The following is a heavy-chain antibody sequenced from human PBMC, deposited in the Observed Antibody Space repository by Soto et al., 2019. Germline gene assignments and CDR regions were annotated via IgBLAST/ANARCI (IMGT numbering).Heavy chain of an antibody. J-gene: IGHJ4*02. D-gene: IGHD2-8*02. V-gene: IGHV5-51*01. CDR1: GYSFTRYW. CDR3: ARVRESTAAFDY. Sequence: GESLKISCKGSGYSFTRYWIGWVRQMPGKGLEWMGIIYPRDSDTRYSPSFQGQVTISADKSISTAYQQWSSLKASDTAMYYCARVRESTAAFDYWGQGTLVTVSS. CDR2: IYPRDSDT.